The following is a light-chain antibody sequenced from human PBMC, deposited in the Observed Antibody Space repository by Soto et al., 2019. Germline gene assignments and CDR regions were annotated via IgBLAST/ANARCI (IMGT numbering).Light chain of an antibody. CDR3: QQDYYCPPYT. Sequence: EIVMTQSPATLSVSPGERATLSCRASQSFGSNLLWYQHKPGHAPRPLINGEIIRAAAIPATFSASGSGTEFSLPISSLLDAEYAVYFCQQDYYCPPYTFGEGTKVDI. J-gene: IGKJ2*01. V-gene: IGKV3-15*01. CDR1: QSFGSN. CDR2: GEI.